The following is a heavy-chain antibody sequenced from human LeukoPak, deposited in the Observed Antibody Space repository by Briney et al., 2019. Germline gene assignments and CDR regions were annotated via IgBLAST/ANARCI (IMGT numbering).Heavy chain of an antibody. CDR3: ARDGKSMTTDGMDV. V-gene: IGHV3-23*01. Sequence: GGSLRLSCAASGFTFSSYAMSWVRQAPGKGLEWVSVISGSGDSTYYPGSVKGRFTISRENAKDSLYLQMNSLRAGDTAVYYCARDGKSMTTDGMDVWGQGTTVTVSS. CDR1: GFTFSSYA. J-gene: IGHJ6*02. CDR2: ISGSGDST. D-gene: IGHD4-17*01.